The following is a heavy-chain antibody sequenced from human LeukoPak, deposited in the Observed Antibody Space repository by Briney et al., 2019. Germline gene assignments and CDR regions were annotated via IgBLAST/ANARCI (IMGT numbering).Heavy chain of an antibody. CDR2: IYYGATT. CDR3: ARSGRVVAGSYFFDQ. Sequence: SETLSLTCTVSGVSISTSYWSWIRQSPGKGLEWIGYIYYGATTNYSPSLKSRVTISIDTSKKQFTLKLNSVTAADTAVYYCARSGRVVAGSYFFDQWGQGTLVTVSS. V-gene: IGHV4-59*01. J-gene: IGHJ4*02. CDR1: GVSISTSY. D-gene: IGHD6-19*01.